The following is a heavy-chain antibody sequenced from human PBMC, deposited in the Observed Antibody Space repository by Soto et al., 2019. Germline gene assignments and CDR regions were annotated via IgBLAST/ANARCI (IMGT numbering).Heavy chain of an antibody. Sequence: PGGSLRLSCAASGFTFSSYAMHWVRQAPGKGLEWVAVISYDGSNKYYADSVKGRFTISRDNSKNTLYLQMNSLRAEDTAVYYCARGRDVLRFLESPGNFHYYYGMDVWGQGTTVTVSS. D-gene: IGHD3-3*01. J-gene: IGHJ6*02. CDR2: ISYDGSNK. V-gene: IGHV3-30-3*01. CDR1: GFTFSSYA. CDR3: ARGRDVLRFLESPGNFHYYYGMDV.